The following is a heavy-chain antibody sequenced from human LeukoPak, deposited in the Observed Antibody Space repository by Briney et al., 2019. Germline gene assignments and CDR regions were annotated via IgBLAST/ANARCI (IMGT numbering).Heavy chain of an antibody. Sequence: GGSLGLSCAASGFTFSSYSMNWVRQAPGKGLEWVSYISGSSGTIYYADSVKGRFTISRDNVKNSLYLQMNSLRAEDTAVYYCARDSHAAPKAMDVWGKGTTVTVSS. J-gene: IGHJ6*03. CDR3: ARDSHAAPKAMDV. CDR1: GFTFSSYS. V-gene: IGHV3-48*01. CDR2: ISGSSGTI. D-gene: IGHD6-25*01.